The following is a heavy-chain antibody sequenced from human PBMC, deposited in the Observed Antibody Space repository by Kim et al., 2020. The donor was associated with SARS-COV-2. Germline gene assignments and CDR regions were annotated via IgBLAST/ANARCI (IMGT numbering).Heavy chain of an antibody. CDR1: GFTFDDYA. D-gene: IGHD3-3*01. Sequence: GGSLRLSCAASGFTFDDYAMHWVRQAPGKGLEWVSGISWNSGSIGYADSVKGRFTISRDNAKNSLYLQMNSLRAEDTALYYCAKATRDFWSGFDYWGQGTLVTVSS. CDR2: ISWNSGSI. CDR3: AKATRDFWSGFDY. J-gene: IGHJ4*02. V-gene: IGHV3-9*01.